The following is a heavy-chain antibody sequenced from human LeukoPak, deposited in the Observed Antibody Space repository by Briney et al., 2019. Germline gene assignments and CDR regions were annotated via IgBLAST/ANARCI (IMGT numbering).Heavy chain of an antibody. Sequence: SGPTLVKPTQTLTLTCTFSGFSLSTSGMCVSWIRQPPGKALEWLALIDWDDDKYYSTSLKTRLTISKDTSKNQVVLTMTNMDPVDTATYYCARVLYSYGFLSPLDYWGQGTLVTVSS. CDR1: GFSLSTSGMC. CDR3: ARVLYSYGFLSPLDY. D-gene: IGHD5-18*01. J-gene: IGHJ4*02. CDR2: IDWDDDK. V-gene: IGHV2-70*01.